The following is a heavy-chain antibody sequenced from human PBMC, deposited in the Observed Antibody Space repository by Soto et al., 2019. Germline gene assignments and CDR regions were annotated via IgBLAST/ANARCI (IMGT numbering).Heavy chain of an antibody. CDR2: ISSNSDTT. J-gene: IGHJ4*02. V-gene: IGHV3-48*02. CDR3: ARLPKGSLVTA. CDR1: GFRFSAHS. Sequence: VESGGGLVYPGGSLRLSCVASGFRFSAHSMNWVRQAPGKGLQWISYISSNSDTTYYADSVKGRFTVSRDNAKNALFLQMNSLRDDDTATYYCARLPKGSLVTAWGQGARVTVSS. D-gene: IGHD2-21*02.